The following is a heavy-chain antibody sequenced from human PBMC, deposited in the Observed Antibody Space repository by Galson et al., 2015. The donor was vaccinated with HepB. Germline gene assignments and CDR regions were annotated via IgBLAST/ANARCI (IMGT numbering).Heavy chain of an antibody. CDR2: IRSKASDYAP. V-gene: IGHV3-73*01. Sequence: SLRLSCAATGFTFSGPAIHWARKASGKGPEWVGRIRSKASDYAPAYAASLKGRFTISRDDSKNTAYLHMNSLKTEDTAVYYCLRLGDLSGYSSSWGQGTLVTVSS. D-gene: IGHD6-13*01. J-gene: IGHJ4*02. CDR3: LRLGDLSGYSSS. CDR1: GFTFSGPA.